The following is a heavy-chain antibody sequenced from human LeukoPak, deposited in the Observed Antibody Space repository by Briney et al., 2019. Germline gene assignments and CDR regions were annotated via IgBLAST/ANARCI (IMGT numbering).Heavy chain of an antibody. CDR1: GGSISSSSYY. D-gene: IGHD6-25*01. CDR2: IYYSGST. V-gene: IGHV4-39*01. Sequence: SETLSLTCTVSGGSISSSSYYWGWIRQPPGKGLEWIGSIYYSGSTYYNPSLKSRVTISVDTSKNQFSLKLSSVTAADTAVYYCARRNAAYYFDYWGQGTLVTVSS. CDR3: ARRNAAYYFDY. J-gene: IGHJ4*02.